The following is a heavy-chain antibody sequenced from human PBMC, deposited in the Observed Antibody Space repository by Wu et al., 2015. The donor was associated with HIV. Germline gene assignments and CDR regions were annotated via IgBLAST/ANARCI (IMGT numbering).Heavy chain of an antibody. D-gene: IGHD2-15*01. J-gene: IGHJ6*02. Sequence: QVQLVQSGAEVKKPGSSVKVSCKASGGTFNNYAINWVRQAPGEGLEWMGRITPLFGRPNYAQRFQGRVTITADESTSTAYMELSSLKSEDTAVYYCAKTNRIVTNRIDFYHYYGMDVWGRTGPRSPSP. V-gene: IGHV1-69*13. CDR1: GGTFNNYA. CDR3: AKTNRIVTNRIDFYHYYGMDV. CDR2: ITPLFGRP.